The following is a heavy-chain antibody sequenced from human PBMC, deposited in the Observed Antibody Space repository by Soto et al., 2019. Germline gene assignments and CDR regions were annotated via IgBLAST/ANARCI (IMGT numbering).Heavy chain of an antibody. CDR3: ARGYRVAAAGPMGY. J-gene: IGHJ4*02. D-gene: IGHD6-13*01. CDR1: GFTFSSYG. Sequence: GESLKISCAASGFTFSSYGMHWVRQAPGKGLEWVAVIWYDGSNKYYADSVKGRFTISRDNSKNTLYLQMNSLRAEDTAVYYCARGYRVAAAGPMGYWGQGTLVTVSS. CDR2: IWYDGSNK. V-gene: IGHV3-33*01.